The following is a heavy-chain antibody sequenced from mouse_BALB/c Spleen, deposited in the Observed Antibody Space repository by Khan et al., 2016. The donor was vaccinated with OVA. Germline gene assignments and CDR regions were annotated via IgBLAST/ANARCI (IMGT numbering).Heavy chain of an antibody. Sequence: EVQLQESGPGLVKPSQSLSLTCTVTGYSITSDYAWNWIRQFPGNKLEWMGYITYSGTTSYNPSLKSRISITRVTSKHQFFLQLNSVTTEDTATYFCARSDFGYWGQGTLVTVSA. CDR1: GYSITSDYA. J-gene: IGHJ3*01. CDR2: ITYSGTT. CDR3: ARSDFGY. V-gene: IGHV3-2*02.